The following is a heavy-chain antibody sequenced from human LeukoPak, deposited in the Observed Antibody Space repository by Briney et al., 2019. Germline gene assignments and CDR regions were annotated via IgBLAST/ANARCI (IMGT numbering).Heavy chain of an antibody. CDR1: GGVFTTYA. CDR3: TIIPNVILFTHYFEY. Sequence: SVKVSCKASGGVFTTYAISWVRQAPGQGLEWMGSIFPFLGTTNYAQKFQGRVTITADEPTRTAYMELTYVRSDDTAVYYCTIIPNVILFTHYFEYWGQGTLVTVSS. V-gene: IGHV1-69*11. D-gene: IGHD2-21*01. J-gene: IGHJ4*02. CDR2: IFPFLGTT.